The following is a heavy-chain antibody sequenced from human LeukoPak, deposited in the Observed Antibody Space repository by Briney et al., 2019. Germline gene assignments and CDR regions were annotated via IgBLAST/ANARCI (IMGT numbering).Heavy chain of an antibody. D-gene: IGHD3-16*01. CDR1: GGSISSGGYY. J-gene: IGHJ5*02. V-gene: IGHV4-31*03. CDR2: IYYSGST. CDR3: ARYDREAWFDP. Sequence: SETLSLTCTVSGGSISSGGYYWSWIRQHPGKGLEWIGYIYYSGSTYYNPSLKSRVTISVDTSKNRFSLKLSSVTAADTAVYYCARYDREAWFDPWGQGTLVTVSS.